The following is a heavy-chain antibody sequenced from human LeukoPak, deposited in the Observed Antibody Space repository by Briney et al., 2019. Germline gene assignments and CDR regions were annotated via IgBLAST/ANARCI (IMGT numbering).Heavy chain of an antibody. CDR3: ARGAGYYDSSGYYGLVGYFDY. Sequence: SVKVSCKASGYTFTSYYMHWVRQAPGQGLEWMGGIIPIFGTANYAQKFQGRVTITADESTSTAYMELSSLRSEDTAVYYCARGAGYYDSSGYYGLVGYFDYWGQGTLVTVSS. CDR2: IIPIFGTA. J-gene: IGHJ4*02. D-gene: IGHD3-22*01. V-gene: IGHV1-69*13. CDR1: GYTFTSYY.